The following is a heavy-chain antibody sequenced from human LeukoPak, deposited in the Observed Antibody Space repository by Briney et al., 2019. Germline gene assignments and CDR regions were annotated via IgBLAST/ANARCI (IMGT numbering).Heavy chain of an antibody. CDR2: SYYSGST. J-gene: IGHJ6*03. V-gene: IGHV4-59*01. CDR1: GGSMSSYY. Sequence: PSETLSLTCTVSGGSMSSYYWSWIRQPPGKGLEWIGYSYYSGSTYYNPSLKSRVTISVDTSKNQFSLKLSSVTAADTAVYYCARETSQKGAHYMDVWGKGTTVTISS. CDR3: ARETSQKGAHYMDV. D-gene: IGHD3-16*01.